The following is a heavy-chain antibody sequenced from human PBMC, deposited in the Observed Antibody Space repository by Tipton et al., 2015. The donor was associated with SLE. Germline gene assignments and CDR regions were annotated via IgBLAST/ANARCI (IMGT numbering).Heavy chain of an antibody. V-gene: IGHV4-31*03. CDR1: GVSISTGGHY. CDR2: IFHNGST. CDR3: TRGALLLWFGD. J-gene: IGHJ4*02. D-gene: IGHD3-10*01. Sequence: LRLSCTVSGVSISTGGHYWSWVRRHPGKGLEFIGYIFHNGSTLYNPSLKSRVSMSVASSRKQFSLKLTSVTAADTAVYYCTRGALLLWFGDWGQGTRVTVSS.